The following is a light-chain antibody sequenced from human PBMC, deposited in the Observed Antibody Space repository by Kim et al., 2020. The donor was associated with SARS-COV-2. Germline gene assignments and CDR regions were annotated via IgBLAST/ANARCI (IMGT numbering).Light chain of an antibody. J-gene: IGKJ1*01. CDR2: GAS. CDR3: QQYENSPWT. V-gene: IGKV3-20*01. Sequence: IVLTQSRGTLSLSPGERATLSCRASQSVSSMYLAWYQQKPGQAPRLLIYGASSRATGIPDRFSGSGSGTDFTLTISRLEPEDCAVYYCQQYENSPWTFGQGTKVDIK. CDR1: QSVSSMY.